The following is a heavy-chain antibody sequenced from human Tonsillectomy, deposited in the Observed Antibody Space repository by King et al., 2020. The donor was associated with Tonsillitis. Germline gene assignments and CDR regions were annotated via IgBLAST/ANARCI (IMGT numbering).Heavy chain of an antibody. CDR1: GFTFSTYG. J-gene: IGHJ3*02. Sequence: VQLVESGGGVVQPGGSLRLSCAASGFTFSTYGMNWVRQAPGKGLEWVAFIRYDGSNKYYADSVKGRFTISRDNSKNTLYLQMNSLRTEDTAVYYCAKDRLTHNASGSPVDIWGQGTMVTVSS. D-gene: IGHD3-10*01. CDR3: AKDRLTHNASGSPVDI. CDR2: IRYDGSNK. V-gene: IGHV3-30*02.